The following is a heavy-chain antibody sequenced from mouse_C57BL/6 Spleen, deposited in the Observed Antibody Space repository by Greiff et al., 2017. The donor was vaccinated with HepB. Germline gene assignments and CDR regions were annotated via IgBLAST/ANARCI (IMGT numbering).Heavy chain of an antibody. V-gene: IGHV1-76*01. D-gene: IGHD4-1*02. CDR2: IYPGSGNT. CDR3: ASAHPNWDVNFDY. CDR1: GYTFTDYY. J-gene: IGHJ2*01. Sequence: QVQLQQSGAELVRPGASVKLSCKASGYTFTDYYINWVKQRPGQGLEWIARIYPGSGNTYYNEKFKGKATLTAEKSSSTAYMQLSSLTSEDSAVYFCASAHPNWDVNFDYWGQGTTLTVSS.